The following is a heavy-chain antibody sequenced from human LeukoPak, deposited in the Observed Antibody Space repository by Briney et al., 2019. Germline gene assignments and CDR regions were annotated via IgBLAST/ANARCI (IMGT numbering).Heavy chain of an antibody. CDR2: IRYDESNK. J-gene: IGHJ5*02. V-gene: IGHV3-30*02. D-gene: IGHD6-19*01. CDR1: GFIFSNYG. Sequence: PGGSLRLSCAASGFIFSNYGMRWVRQAPGKGLEWVAFIRYDESNKFYADSVKGRFTISRDNSKNTLFLQMNSLRAEDTAVYYCATMQWLEGVDWFDPWGQGTLVTVSS. CDR3: ATMQWLEGVDWFDP.